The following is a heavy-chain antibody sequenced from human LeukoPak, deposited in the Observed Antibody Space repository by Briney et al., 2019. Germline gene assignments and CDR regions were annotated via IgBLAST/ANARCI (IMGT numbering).Heavy chain of an antibody. J-gene: IGHJ4*02. D-gene: IGHD4-11*01. CDR1: GFIFSYYG. CDR3: AKGLDSNYKGPFDY. CDR2: ISGSGGSA. Sequence: PGGSLRLSCAASGFIFSYYGMSWVRQAPGKGLEWVSSISGSGGSAYYADSVKGRFTISRDNSKNTLYLQMNSLRAEDTAVYYCAKGLDSNYKGPFDYWGQGTLVTVSS. V-gene: IGHV3-23*01.